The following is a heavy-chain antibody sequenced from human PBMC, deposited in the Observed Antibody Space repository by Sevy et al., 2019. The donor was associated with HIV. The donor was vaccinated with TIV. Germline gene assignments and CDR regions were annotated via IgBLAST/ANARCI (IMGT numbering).Heavy chain of an antibody. CDR2: INPNSGGT. Sequence: ASVKVSYKASGYTFTGYYMHWVRQAPGQGLEWMGWINPNSGGTNYSQKFQGRVTMTRDTSISTAYMELSSLRSDDTAVYYCARDRGITGTTYYYYGMDVWGQGTTVTVSS. CDR3: ARDRGITGTTYYYYGMDV. V-gene: IGHV1-2*02. D-gene: IGHD1-20*01. J-gene: IGHJ6*02. CDR1: GYTFTGYY.